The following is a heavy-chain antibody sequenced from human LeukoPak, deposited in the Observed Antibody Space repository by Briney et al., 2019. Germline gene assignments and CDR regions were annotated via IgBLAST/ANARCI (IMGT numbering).Heavy chain of an antibody. CDR1: GFNFSSYS. Sequence: GGSLRLSCAASGFNFSSYSMNWVRQAPGKGLEWVSSISSSSSYIYYADPVKGRFTISRDNAKNSLYLQMNSLRAEDTAMYYCARDQGTAMVPNWFDPWGQGTLVTVSS. CDR3: ARDQGTAMVPNWFDP. J-gene: IGHJ5*02. V-gene: IGHV3-21*01. D-gene: IGHD5-18*01. CDR2: ISSSSSYI.